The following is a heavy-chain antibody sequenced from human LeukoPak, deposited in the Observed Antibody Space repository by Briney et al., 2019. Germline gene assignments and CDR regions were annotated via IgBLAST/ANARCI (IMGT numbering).Heavy chain of an antibody. J-gene: IGHJ2*01. CDR2: INPSGGST. CDR1: GYTFTSYY. CDR3: ARHWGSDWYFDL. D-gene: IGHD7-27*01. V-gene: IGHV1-46*01. Sequence: ASVKVSCKASGYTFTSYYMHWVRQAPGQGLEWMGIINPSGGSTSYAQKFQGRVTMTRDTSTSTVYMELSSLRSADTAVYYCARHWGSDWYFDLWGRGTLVTVSS.